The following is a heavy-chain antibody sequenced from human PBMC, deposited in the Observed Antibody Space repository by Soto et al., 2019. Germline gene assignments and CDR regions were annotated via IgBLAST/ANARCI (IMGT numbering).Heavy chain of an antibody. CDR1: GGSISSYY. CDR2: IYYSGST. V-gene: IGHV4-59*01. J-gene: IGHJ5*02. D-gene: IGHD1-20*01. Sequence: SETLSLTCTVSGGSISSYYWSWIRQPPGKGLEWIGYIYYSGSTNYNPSLKSRVTISVDPSKNQFSLKLSSVTAAHTAVYYCAGSSITRTWFDHWDQGTLVTVSS. CDR3: AGSSITRTWFDH.